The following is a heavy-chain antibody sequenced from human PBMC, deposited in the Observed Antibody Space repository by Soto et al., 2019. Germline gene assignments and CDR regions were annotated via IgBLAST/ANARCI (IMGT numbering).Heavy chain of an antibody. V-gene: IGHV3-11*01. CDR2: ISSSGSTI. CDR1: GFTFSDYY. D-gene: IGHD3-10*01. Sequence: QVQLVESGGGLVKPGGSLRLSCAASGFTFSDYYMSWIRQAPGKGLEWVSYISSSGSTIYYADSVKGRFTISRDNAKNSRYLQMNSLRAEDTAVYYCARYRVLLWFGELFHYYYYGMDVWGQGTTVTVSS. CDR3: ARYRVLLWFGELFHYYYYGMDV. J-gene: IGHJ6*02.